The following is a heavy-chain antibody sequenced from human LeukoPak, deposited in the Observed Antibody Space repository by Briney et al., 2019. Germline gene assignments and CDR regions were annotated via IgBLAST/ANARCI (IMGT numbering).Heavy chain of an antibody. J-gene: IGHJ4*02. CDR1: GGSFSGYY. Sequence: SETLSHTCAVYGGSFSGYYWSWIRQPPGKGLEWIGEINHSGSTNYNPSLKSRVTISVDTSKNQFSLKLSSVTAADTAVYYCARTSRSGYYKYWGQGTLVTVSS. CDR3: ARTSRSGYYKY. D-gene: IGHD3-22*01. CDR2: INHSGST. V-gene: IGHV4-34*01.